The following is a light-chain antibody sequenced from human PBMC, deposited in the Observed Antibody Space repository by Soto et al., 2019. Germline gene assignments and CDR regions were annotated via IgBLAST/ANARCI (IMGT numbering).Light chain of an antibody. J-gene: IGKJ2*03. CDR3: QQANSPYS. CDR1: HDVSSW. V-gene: IGKV1-12*01. CDR2: GAS. Sequence: DIQMTQSPSSFSASVGDRVTITCRASHDVSSWLAWYQQKPGKAPRLLIYGASTLQSGVPSRFSGSGSGTDFTLTISSLQPEDFATYYCQQANSPYSFGQGTKREIK.